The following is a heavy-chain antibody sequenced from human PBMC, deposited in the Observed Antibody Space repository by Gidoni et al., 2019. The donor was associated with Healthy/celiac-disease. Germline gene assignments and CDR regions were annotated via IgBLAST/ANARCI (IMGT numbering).Heavy chain of an antibody. V-gene: IGHV3-7*01. D-gene: IGHD6-13*01. CDR2: IKQDGSEK. CDR1: GFTFSSYW. CDR3: ARDLSKRAAAGSFDP. J-gene: IGHJ5*02. Sequence: EVQLVESGGGLVQPGGSLRLSCAASGFTFSSYWMSWVRQAPGKGLEWVANIKQDGSEKYYVDSVKGRFTISRDNAKNSLYLQMNSLRAEDTAVYYCARDLSKRAAAGSFDPWGQGTLVTVSS.